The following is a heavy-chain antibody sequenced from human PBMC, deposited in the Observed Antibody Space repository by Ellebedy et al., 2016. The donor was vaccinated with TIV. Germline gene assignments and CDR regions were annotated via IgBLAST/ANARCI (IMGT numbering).Heavy chain of an antibody. V-gene: IGHV3-48*01. Sequence: GESLKISXAASGFTFSSYSMNWVRQAPGKGLEWVSYISSSSSTIYYADSVKGRFTISRDNAKNSLYLQMNSLRAEDTAVYYCAKDQYQPLLEPSMLWGQGTLVTVSS. J-gene: IGHJ4*02. D-gene: IGHD2-2*01. CDR3: AKDQYQPLLEPSML. CDR2: ISSSSSTI. CDR1: GFTFSSYS.